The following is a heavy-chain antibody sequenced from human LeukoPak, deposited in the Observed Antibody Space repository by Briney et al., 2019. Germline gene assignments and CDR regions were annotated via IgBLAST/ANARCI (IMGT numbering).Heavy chain of an antibody. J-gene: IGHJ4*02. Sequence: SVKVSCKASGYTFTNYALNWVRQAPGQGLEWMGGIIPIFGTANYAQKFQGRVTITADESTSTAYMELSSLRSEDTAVYYCCHRYSGSYDSDFDYWGQGTLVTVSS. V-gene: IGHV1-69*13. CDR3: CHRYSGSYDSDFDY. D-gene: IGHD1-26*01. CDR1: GYTFTNYA. CDR2: IIPIFGTA.